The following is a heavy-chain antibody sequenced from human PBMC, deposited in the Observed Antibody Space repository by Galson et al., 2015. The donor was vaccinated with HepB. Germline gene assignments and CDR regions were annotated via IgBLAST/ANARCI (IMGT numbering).Heavy chain of an antibody. CDR1: GFTFSSYA. CDR2: ISGSGGST. D-gene: IGHD3-10*01. CDR3: AKAFSLWFGESHLDY. J-gene: IGHJ4*02. Sequence: SLRLSCAASGFTFSSYAMSWVRQAPGKGLEWVSAISGSGGSTYYADSVKGRFTISRDNSKNTLYLQMNSLRAEDTAVYYCAKAFSLWFGESHLDYWGQGTLVTVSS. V-gene: IGHV3-23*01.